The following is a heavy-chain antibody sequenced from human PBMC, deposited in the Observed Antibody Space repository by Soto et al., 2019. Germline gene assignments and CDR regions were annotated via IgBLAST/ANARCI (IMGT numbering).Heavy chain of an antibody. CDR3: ARHAEASSSSSEQYYYYGMDV. CDR1: GYSFTSYW. D-gene: IGHD6-13*01. CDR2: IYPGDSDT. V-gene: IGHV5-51*01. J-gene: IGHJ6*02. Sequence: GESLKISGKGSGYSFTSYWIGWVRQMPGKGLEWMGIIYPGDSDTRYSPSFQGQVTISADKSISTAYLQWSSLKASDTAMYYCARHAEASSSSSEQYYYYGMDVWGQGTTVTVSS.